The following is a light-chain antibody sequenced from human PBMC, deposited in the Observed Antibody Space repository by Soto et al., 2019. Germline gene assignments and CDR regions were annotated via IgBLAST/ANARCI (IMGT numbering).Light chain of an antibody. CDR3: QQSGSSPLT. J-gene: IGKJ4*01. Sequence: EMLLTQSPGTLSLAPGERATLSCRARQSVSRSYLAWYQQKSGQAPRLLSYGASSRATGIPDRFSGSGSGTDFTLTISRLEPEDFAVYYCQQSGSSPLTFGGGPKVEIK. CDR2: GAS. V-gene: IGKV3-20*01. CDR1: QSVSRSY.